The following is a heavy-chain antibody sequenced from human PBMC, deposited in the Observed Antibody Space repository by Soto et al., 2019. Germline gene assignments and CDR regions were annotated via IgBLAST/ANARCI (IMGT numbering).Heavy chain of an antibody. CDR1: GFSLSSSGEG. Sequence: QITLKESGPTLMKPTQTLTLTCTFSGFSLSSSGEGVGWIRQPPGKALEWLALIYWDDDKRYSPSLKNRLSISRDTSKSQVVLSMTNMDPADTATYYCAHRKKTITVASYFDYWGQGTLVTVSS. J-gene: IGHJ4*02. CDR2: IYWDDDK. CDR3: AHRKKTITVASYFDY. D-gene: IGHD1-20*01. V-gene: IGHV2-5*02.